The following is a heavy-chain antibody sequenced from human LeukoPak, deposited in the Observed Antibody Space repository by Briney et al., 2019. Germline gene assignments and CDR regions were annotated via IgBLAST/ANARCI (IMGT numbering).Heavy chain of an antibody. D-gene: IGHD3-16*01. Sequence: PGGSLRLSCAASGFTVSSNYMSWVRQAPGKGPEWVSVIYSGGSTYYADSVKGRFTISRDNSKNTLYLQMNSLRAEDTAVYYCARGGSHDAFGIWGQGTMVTVSS. J-gene: IGHJ3*02. CDR1: GFTVSSNY. CDR2: IYSGGST. CDR3: ARGGSHDAFGI. V-gene: IGHV3-66*01.